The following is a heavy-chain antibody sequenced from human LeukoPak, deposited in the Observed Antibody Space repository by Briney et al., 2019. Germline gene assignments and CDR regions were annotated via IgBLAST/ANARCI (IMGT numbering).Heavy chain of an antibody. CDR3: AGHHPRNTVDF. Sequence: SETLSLTCTVSGGSISSYYWSLIRLPPGKGLEWIAYNSNIGSINYNPSLKSRVTISLEASKNQFSLKLSSVTAADTAVYYCAGHHPRNTVDFWGQGTLVTVSS. V-gene: IGHV4-59*08. CDR1: GGSISSYY. CDR2: NSNIGSI. J-gene: IGHJ4*02. D-gene: IGHD2-8*02.